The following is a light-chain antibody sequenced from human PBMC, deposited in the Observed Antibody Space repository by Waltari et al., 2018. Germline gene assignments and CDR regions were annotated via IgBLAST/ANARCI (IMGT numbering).Light chain of an antibody. Sequence: EIVMTQSPATLSVFLGERATLSCRASQNIRSNLAWYQHKPGQAPRLLIYGASTRATGIPVRFSGSGSGTEFTLTISSLQSEDFAVYFCQQYDNWLGTFGQGTKVEIK. V-gene: IGKV3-15*01. CDR2: GAS. CDR3: QQYDNWLGT. CDR1: QNIRSN. J-gene: IGKJ1*01.